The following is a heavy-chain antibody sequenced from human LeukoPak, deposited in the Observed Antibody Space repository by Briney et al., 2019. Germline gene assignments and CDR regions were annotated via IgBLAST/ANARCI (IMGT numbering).Heavy chain of an antibody. CDR1: GGTFTSYA. Sequence: GASVKVSCKASGGTFTSYAISWVRQAPGQGLEWMGGIIPIFGTANYAQKFQGRVTITTDESTSTAYMELSSLRSEDTAVYYCARARAARRPHGYYYMDVWGKGTTVTVSS. J-gene: IGHJ6*03. CDR2: IIPIFGTA. CDR3: ARARAARRPHGYYYMDV. D-gene: IGHD2-15*01. V-gene: IGHV1-69*05.